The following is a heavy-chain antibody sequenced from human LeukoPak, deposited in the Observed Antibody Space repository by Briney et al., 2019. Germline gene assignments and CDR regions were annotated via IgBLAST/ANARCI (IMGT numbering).Heavy chain of an antibody. J-gene: IGHJ3*02. D-gene: IGHD6-13*01. CDR1: GGSISTYY. V-gene: IGHV4-59*01. CDR2: IYYTGST. Sequence: PSETLSLTCTLSGGSISTYYWSWVRQPPGKGLEWIGYIYYTGSTDYNPSLKSRVTMSVDTSKNQFSLKLSSVTAADTAVYYCARDSSGEQQLVWGRGAFDIWGQGTMVTVSS. CDR3: ARDSSGEQQLVWGRGAFDI.